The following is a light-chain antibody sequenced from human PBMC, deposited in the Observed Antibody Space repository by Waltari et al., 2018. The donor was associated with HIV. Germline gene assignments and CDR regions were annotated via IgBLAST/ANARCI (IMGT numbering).Light chain of an antibody. CDR2: MLS. J-gene: IGLJ1*01. Sequence: QSALAQPASVSGSPGQSITISCAGAVVDSGPEIYVSWYQQHPGRAPRLIIYMLSRRPSGVFVRFSGSSSGLSSPLTISGLQSDDEAHYYCSSYSTITSLYVFGTGTRSPS. CDR3: SSYSTITSLYV. CDR1: VVDSGPEIY. V-gene: IGLV2-14*01.